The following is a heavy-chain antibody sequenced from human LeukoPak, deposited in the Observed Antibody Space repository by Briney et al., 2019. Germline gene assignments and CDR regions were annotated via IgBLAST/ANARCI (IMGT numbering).Heavy chain of an antibody. CDR1: GFTFSSYA. V-gene: IGHV3-64D*06. CDR3: VGTAMVKGFFDY. Sequence: GGSLRLSCSASGFTFSSYAMHWVRQAPGHGLEYVSAISSNGGSTYYADSVKRRFTISRDNSKNTLYLQMSSLRAEDTAVYYCVGTAMVKGFFDYWGQGTLVTVSS. D-gene: IGHD5-18*01. CDR2: ISSNGGST. J-gene: IGHJ4*02.